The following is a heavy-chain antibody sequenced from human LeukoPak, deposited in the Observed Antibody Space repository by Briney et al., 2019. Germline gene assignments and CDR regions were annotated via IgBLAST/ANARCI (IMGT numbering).Heavy chain of an antibody. CDR2: IWYDGSNK. D-gene: IGHD4-17*01. J-gene: IGHJ4*02. V-gene: IGHV3-33*06. Sequence: GGSLRLSCAASGFTFSTYGMRWVRQAPGKGLEWVAVIWYDGSNKYYANSVKGRFTISRDNSKNTLYLQMNSLRAEDTAVYYCAKDLVDYGDSYYFAYWSQGSLVTVSS. CDR1: GFTFSTYG. CDR3: AKDLVDYGDSYYFAY.